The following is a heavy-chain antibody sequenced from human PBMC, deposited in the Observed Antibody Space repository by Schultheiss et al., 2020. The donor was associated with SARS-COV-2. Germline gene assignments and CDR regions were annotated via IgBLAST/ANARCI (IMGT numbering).Heavy chain of an antibody. CDR2: INHSGST. CDR1: GGSFSGYY. V-gene: IGHV4-34*01. CDR3: ARGAGRSAPADYYYGMDV. J-gene: IGHJ6*02. D-gene: IGHD1-26*01. Sequence: SETLSLTCAVYGGSFSGYYWSWIRQPPGKGVEWIGEINHSGSTNYNPSLKSRVTISVDTSKNQFSLKLSSVTAADTAVYYCARGAGRSAPADYYYGMDVWGQGTTVTVSS.